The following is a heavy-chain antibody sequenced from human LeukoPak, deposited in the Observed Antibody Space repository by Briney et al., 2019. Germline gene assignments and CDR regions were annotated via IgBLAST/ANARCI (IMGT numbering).Heavy chain of an antibody. Sequence: ASVKVSCKASGYTFTAYYMHWVRQAPGRGLEWMGWINPNSGDTKYSQKFQGRVTMTRGTSLSTAYMELSSLKSDDTAVYYCARDPLVVAGYYYGMDVWGQGTTVTVSS. V-gene: IGHV1-2*02. CDR1: GYTFTAYY. J-gene: IGHJ6*02. CDR3: ARDPLVVAGYYYGMDV. D-gene: IGHD2-2*01. CDR2: INPNSGDT.